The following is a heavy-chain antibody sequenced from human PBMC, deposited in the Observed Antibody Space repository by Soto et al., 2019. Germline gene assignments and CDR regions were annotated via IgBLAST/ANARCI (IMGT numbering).Heavy chain of an antibody. J-gene: IGHJ6*02. CDR1: GYSFSTYA. Sequence: ASVKVSCKASGYSFSTYAMHWVRQAPGQRLEWMSWINGGTGKTKFSQRLQDRVTTTRDTSASTAYMELSSLRSDDTAVYYCARGKGIEENCYYCGLDIWGQGTTVTVSS. V-gene: IGHV1-3*01. CDR3: ARGKGIEENCYYCGLDI. CDR2: INGGTGKT.